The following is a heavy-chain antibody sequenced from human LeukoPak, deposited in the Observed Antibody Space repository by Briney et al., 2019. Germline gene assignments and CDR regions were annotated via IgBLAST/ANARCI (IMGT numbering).Heavy chain of an antibody. Sequence: PGGSLRLSCAASGFTFGSYWMSWVRQAPGKGLEGVAYIKQGGSETYYVDSVKGRFTISRDDAKNSLYLQMNSLRAEDTAVYYCARDIEALDIWGQGTMVSVSS. CDR2: IKQGGSET. CDR3: ARDIEALDI. D-gene: IGHD3-16*02. CDR1: GFTFGSYW. V-gene: IGHV3-7*01. J-gene: IGHJ3*02.